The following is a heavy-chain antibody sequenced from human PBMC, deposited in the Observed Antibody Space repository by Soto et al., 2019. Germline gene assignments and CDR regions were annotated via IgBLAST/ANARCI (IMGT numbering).Heavy chain of an antibody. CDR1: GFTFSDYY. J-gene: IGHJ4*02. D-gene: IGHD2-2*03. CDR2: ISSSGSTI. V-gene: IGHV3-11*01. CDR3: ARDCGYCSSTSCYASRYCSGGSPDY. Sequence: GGSLRLSCAASGFTFSDYYMSWIRQAPGKGLEWVSYISSSGSTIYYADSVKGRFTISRDNAKNSLYLQMNSLRAEDTAVYYCARDCGYCSSTSCYASRYCSGGSPDYWGQGTLVTVSS.